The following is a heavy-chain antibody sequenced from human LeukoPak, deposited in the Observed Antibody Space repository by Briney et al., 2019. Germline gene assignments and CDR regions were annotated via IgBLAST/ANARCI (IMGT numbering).Heavy chain of an antibody. CDR3: ARDEEGIAAAGRHAFDI. J-gene: IGHJ3*02. CDR1: GFTLSSYA. V-gene: IGHV3-30-3*01. CDR2: ISYDGSSK. D-gene: IGHD6-13*01. Sequence: GGSLRLSCAASGFTLSSYAMHWVRQAPGKGLEWVAVISYDGSSKYYADSVKGRFTISRDNSKNTLYLQMNSLRVEDTAVYYCARDEEGIAAAGRHAFDIWGQGTMVTVSS.